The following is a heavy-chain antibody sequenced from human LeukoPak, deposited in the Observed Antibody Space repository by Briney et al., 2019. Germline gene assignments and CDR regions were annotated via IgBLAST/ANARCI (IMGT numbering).Heavy chain of an antibody. CDR1: GFTFSSYG. J-gene: IGHJ4*02. V-gene: IGHV3-30*02. CDR3: ARWPTYYYDSSGYWISDY. CDR2: IRYDGSNK. Sequence: PGGSLRLSCAASGFTFSSYGMHWVRQAPGKGLEWVAFIRYDGSNKYYADSVKGRFTISRDNSKNTLYLQMNSLRAEDTAVYYCARWPTYYYDSSGYWISDYWGQGTLVTVSS. D-gene: IGHD3-22*01.